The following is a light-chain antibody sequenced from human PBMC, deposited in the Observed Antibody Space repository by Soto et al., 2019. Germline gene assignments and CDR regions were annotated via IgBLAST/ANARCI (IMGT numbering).Light chain of an antibody. CDR2: EVS. V-gene: IGLV2-8*01. CDR3: SSYAGSHGV. J-gene: IGLJ3*02. CDR1: SSDVGGYNY. Sequence: QSVLTQPPSASGSPGQSVTISCTGTSSDVGGYNYVSWYQQHPGKAPKLMIYEVSKRPSGVPDRFSGSKSGNTASLTVSGLQAEDEDDYYCSSYAGSHGVFGGGTKLTVL.